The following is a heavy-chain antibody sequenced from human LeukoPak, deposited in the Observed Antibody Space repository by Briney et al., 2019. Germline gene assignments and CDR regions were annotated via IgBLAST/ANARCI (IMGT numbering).Heavy chain of an antibody. CDR1: GGSISSYY. J-gene: IGHJ5*02. D-gene: IGHD1-26*01. Sequence: SETLSLTCTVSGGSISSYYWSWIRQPPGKGREWIGYIYYSGSTNYNPSLKSRVTISVDTSKNQFSLKLTSVTAADSAVYFCARVGSYWFDPWGQGTLVTVSS. CDR3: ARVGSYWFDP. CDR2: IYYSGST. V-gene: IGHV4-59*08.